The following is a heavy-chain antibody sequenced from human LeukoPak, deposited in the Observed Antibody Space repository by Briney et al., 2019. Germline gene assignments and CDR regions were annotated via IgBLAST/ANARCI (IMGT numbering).Heavy chain of an antibody. CDR1: GFTFSSYG. CDR3: ARGSPGY. V-gene: IGHV3-30*03. Sequence: PGGSLRLSCAASGFTFSSYGMHWVRQAPGKGLEWVAVISYDGSNKYYADSVKGRFTISRDNAKNSLYLQMNSLRAEDTAVYYCARGSPGYWGQGTLVTVSS. CDR2: ISYDGSNK. J-gene: IGHJ4*02.